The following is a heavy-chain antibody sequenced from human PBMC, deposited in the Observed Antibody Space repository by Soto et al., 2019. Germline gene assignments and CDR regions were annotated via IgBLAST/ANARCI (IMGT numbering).Heavy chain of an antibody. CDR3: ARRLAVTTAGWYNWFDP. CDR1: GGSISSSSYY. Sequence: PSETLSLTCTVSGGSISSSSYYWGWIRQPPGKGLEWIGSIYYSGSTYYNPSLKSRVTISVDTSKNQFSLKLSSVTAADTAVYYCARRLAVTTAGWYNWFDPWGQGTLVTVS. D-gene: IGHD4-17*01. V-gene: IGHV4-39*01. J-gene: IGHJ5*02. CDR2: IYYSGST.